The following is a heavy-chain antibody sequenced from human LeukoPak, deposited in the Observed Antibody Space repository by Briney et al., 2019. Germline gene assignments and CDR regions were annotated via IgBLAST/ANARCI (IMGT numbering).Heavy chain of an antibody. CDR3: ARDRGYSYGYAGYFDY. CDR2: IYYSGST. V-gene: IGHV4-59*01. CDR1: GGSISSYY. J-gene: IGHJ4*02. D-gene: IGHD5-18*01. Sequence: SETLSLTCTVSGGSISSYYWSWIRQPPGKGLEWIGYIYYSGSTNYNPSLKSRVTISVDTSKNQFSLKLSSVTAADTAVYYCARDRGYSYGYAGYFDYWGQGTLVTVSS.